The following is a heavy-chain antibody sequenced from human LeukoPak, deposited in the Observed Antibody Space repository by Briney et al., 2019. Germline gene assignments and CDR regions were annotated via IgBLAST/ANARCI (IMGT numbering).Heavy chain of an antibody. V-gene: IGHV1-18*01. CDR2: ISAYNGNT. Sequence: APVKVSCKASGYTFTSYGISWVRQAPGQGLEWMGRISAYNGNTNYAQKLQGRVTMTTDTSTSTAYMELRSLRSDDTAVYYCASGAQTSSAYYYYYYYMDVWGKGTTVTVSS. CDR1: GYTFTSYG. CDR3: ASGAQTSSAYYYYYYYMDV. D-gene: IGHD4/OR15-4a*01. J-gene: IGHJ6*03.